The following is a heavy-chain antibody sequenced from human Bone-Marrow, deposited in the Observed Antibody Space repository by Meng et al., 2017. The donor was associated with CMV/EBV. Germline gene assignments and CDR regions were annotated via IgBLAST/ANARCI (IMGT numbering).Heavy chain of an antibody. CDR3: ARDVGGSSGWDLGH. D-gene: IGHD6-19*01. CDR1: GGSISSSSYY. Sequence: SETLSLTCTVSGGSISSSSYYWGWIRQPPGKGLEWIGSIYYSGSTYYNPSLKSRVTISVDTSKKQFSLKLSSVTTADTAVYYCARDVGGSSGWDLGHWGQGTLVTVSS. V-gene: IGHV4-39*07. CDR2: IYYSGST. J-gene: IGHJ4*02.